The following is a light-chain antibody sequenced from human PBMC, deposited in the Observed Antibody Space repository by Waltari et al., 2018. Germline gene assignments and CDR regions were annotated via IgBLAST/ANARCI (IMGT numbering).Light chain of an antibody. J-gene: IGKJ1*01. CDR1: QSISSY. CDR3: QQSYSTPWT. CDR2: AAS. V-gene: IGKV1-39*01. Sequence: DIQMTQSPSSLSASVGDRVTITCRASQSISSYVTWYQQKRGKAPKLLIYAASSLQSGVPSRFSGSGSGTDFTLTISSLQPEDVATYYWQQSYSTPWTFGQGTKVEIK.